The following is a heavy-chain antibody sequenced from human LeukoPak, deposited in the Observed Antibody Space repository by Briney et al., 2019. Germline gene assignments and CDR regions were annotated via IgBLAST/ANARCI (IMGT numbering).Heavy chain of an antibody. D-gene: IGHD1-26*01. V-gene: IGHV1-18*01. CDR2: ISAYNGNT. CDR3: ARDYLDTSGSYSDLHLFDY. Sequence: ASVKVSCKASGYTFTSYGISWVRQAPGQGLEWMGWISAYNGNTNYAQKLQGRVTMTTDTSTSTAYMELRSLRSDDTAVYYCARDYLDTSGSYSDLHLFDYWGQGTLVTVSS. J-gene: IGHJ4*02. CDR1: GYTFTSYG.